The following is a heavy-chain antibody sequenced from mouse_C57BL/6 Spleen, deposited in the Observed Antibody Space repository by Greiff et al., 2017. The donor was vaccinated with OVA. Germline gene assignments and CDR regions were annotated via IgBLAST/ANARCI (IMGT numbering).Heavy chain of an antibody. CDR3: ARDDGYYRYFDV. CDR2: IDPSDSYT. D-gene: IGHD2-3*01. J-gene: IGHJ1*03. V-gene: IGHV1-50*01. Sequence: VQLQQSGAELVKPGASVKLSCKASGYTFTSYWMQWVKQRPGQGLEWIGEIDPSDSYTNYNQKFKGKATLTVDTSSSTAYMQLSSLTSEDSAVYYCARDDGYYRYFDVWGTGTTVTVSS. CDR1: GYTFTSYW.